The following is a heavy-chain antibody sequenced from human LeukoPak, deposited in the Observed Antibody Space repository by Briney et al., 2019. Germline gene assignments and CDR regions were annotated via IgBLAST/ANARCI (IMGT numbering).Heavy chain of an antibody. J-gene: IGHJ3*02. CDR3: LAHISTFGVEKDAFDI. V-gene: IGHV3-72*01. CDR2: TRNKANSYTT. Sequence: PGGSLRLSCADSGFTFSDHYMDWVRQAPGKGLEWVGRTRNKANSYTTEYAASVKGRFTISRDDSKNSLYLQMNSLKTEDTAVYYCLAHISTFGVEKDAFDIWGQGTMVTVSS. CDR1: GFTFSDHY. D-gene: IGHD3-3*01.